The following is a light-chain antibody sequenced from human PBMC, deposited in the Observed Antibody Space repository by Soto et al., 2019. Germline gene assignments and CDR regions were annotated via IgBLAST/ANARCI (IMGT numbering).Light chain of an antibody. V-gene: IGKV4-1*01. CDR2: WAS. Sequence: DIVMTQSPDSLAVSLGERATINCKSSQSVLYSSNNRNYLAWYQQKPGQPPKLLIYWASTRESGVPDRFSGSGSGADFTLTISSLQAEDVAVYYCQQYYTTHSRFGGGTTVEIK. CDR1: QSVLYSSNNRNY. CDR3: QQYYTTHSR. J-gene: IGKJ4*02.